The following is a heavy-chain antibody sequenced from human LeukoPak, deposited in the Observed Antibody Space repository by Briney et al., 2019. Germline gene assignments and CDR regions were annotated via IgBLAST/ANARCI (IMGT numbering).Heavy chain of an antibody. Sequence: GGSLRLSCEAAGFSFRDYPMGWVRRASGKRLEWVSGTSAGADVIFYADPVKGRFTISRDNSKNTLYLQMNSLRAEDSAEYYCAKSLLTTATGTGRAFDIWGQGTMVTVSA. V-gene: IGHV3-23*01. CDR3: AKSLLTTATGTGRAFDI. CDR1: GFSFRDYP. CDR2: TSAGADVI. J-gene: IGHJ3*02. D-gene: IGHD1-1*01.